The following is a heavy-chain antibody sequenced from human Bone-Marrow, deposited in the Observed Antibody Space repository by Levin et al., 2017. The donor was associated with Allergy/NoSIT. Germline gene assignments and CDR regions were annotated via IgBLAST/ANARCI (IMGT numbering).Heavy chain of an antibody. V-gene: IGHV4-34*01. CDR2: INHSGST. CDR1: GGSFSGYY. J-gene: IGHJ6*02. Sequence: KSSETLSLTCAVYGGSFSGYYWSWIRQPPGKGLEWIGEINHSGSTNYNPSLKSRVTISVDTSKNQFSLKLSSVTAADTAVYYCARPTLTPVGMDVWGQGTTVTVSS. CDR3: ARPTLTPVGMDV. D-gene: IGHD2-15*01.